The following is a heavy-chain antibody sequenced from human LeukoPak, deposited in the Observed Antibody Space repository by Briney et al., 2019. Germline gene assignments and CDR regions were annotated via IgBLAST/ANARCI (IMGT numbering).Heavy chain of an antibody. J-gene: IGHJ4*02. Sequence: ASVKVSCKVSGYTLTELSMHWVRQAPGKGLEWMGGFDPEDGETIYAQKFQGRVTMTEDTSTDTAYMELSRLRSDDTAVYYCASLLWSGYYTGYWGQGTLVTVSS. CDR3: ASLLWSGYYTGY. CDR1: GYTLTELS. D-gene: IGHD3-3*01. V-gene: IGHV1-24*01. CDR2: FDPEDGET.